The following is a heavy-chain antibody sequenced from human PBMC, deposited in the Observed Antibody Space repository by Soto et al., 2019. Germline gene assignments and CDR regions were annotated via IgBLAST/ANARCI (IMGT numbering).Heavy chain of an antibody. D-gene: IGHD6-13*01. CDR2: ISYDGSNK. J-gene: IGHJ6*02. Sequence: GGSLRLSCAASGFTFSSYGMHWVRQAPGKGLEWVAVISYDGSNKYYADSVKGRFTISRDNSKNTLYLQMNSLRAEDTAVYYCAKDLWSSSWYTGYYYGMDVWGQGTTVTVSS. V-gene: IGHV3-30*18. CDR1: GFTFSSYG. CDR3: AKDLWSSSWYTGYYYGMDV.